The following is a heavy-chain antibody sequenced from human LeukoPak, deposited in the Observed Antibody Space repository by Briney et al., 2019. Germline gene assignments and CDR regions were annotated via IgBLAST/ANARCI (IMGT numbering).Heavy chain of an antibody. V-gene: IGHV3-13*01. J-gene: IGHJ4*02. CDR2: IGTAGDT. D-gene: IGHD3-16*01. CDR3: AREGALLDYFDY. CDR1: GFTFSSYD. Sequence: GGSLRLSCAASGFTFSSYDMHWVRHATGKGLEWVSAIGTAGDTYYPGSVKGRFTISRENAKNSLYLQMNSLRAGDTAVYYCAREGALLDYFDYWGQGTLVTVSS.